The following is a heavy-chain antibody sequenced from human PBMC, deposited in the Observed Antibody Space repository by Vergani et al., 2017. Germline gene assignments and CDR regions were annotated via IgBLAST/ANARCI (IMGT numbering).Heavy chain of an antibody. CDR2: IIPIFGTA. CDR3: ATRVVPADACYYYYMDV. D-gene: IGHD2-2*01. Sequence: QVQLVQSGAEVKKPGSSVKVSCKASGGTFSSYAISWVRQAPGQGLEWMGGIIPIFGTANYAQKFQGRVTITADESTSTAYMELSSLRSEDTAVYYCATRVVPADACYYYYMDVWGKGTTVTVSS. V-gene: IGHV1-69*01. J-gene: IGHJ6*03. CDR1: GGTFSSYA.